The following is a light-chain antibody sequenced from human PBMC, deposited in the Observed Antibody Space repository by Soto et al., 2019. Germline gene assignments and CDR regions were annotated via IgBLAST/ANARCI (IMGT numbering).Light chain of an antibody. CDR3: CSYAGSYTSRV. CDR1: SSDVGGYNY. CDR2: DVS. V-gene: IGLV2-11*01. J-gene: IGLJ2*01. Sequence: QSVLTQPRSVSGSPGQSVTISCTGTSSDVGGYNYVSWYQQHPGKAPKLMIYDVSKRPSGVPDRFSGSKSGNTASLTISGLPAEDEADYYCCSYAGSYTSRVFGGGTKLTVL.